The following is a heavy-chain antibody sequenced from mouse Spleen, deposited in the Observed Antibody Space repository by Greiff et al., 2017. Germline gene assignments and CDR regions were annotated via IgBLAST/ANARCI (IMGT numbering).Heavy chain of an antibody. CDR1: GYTFTSYG. CDR3: ARGLHHYGSSYDWYFDV. D-gene: IGHD1-1*01. J-gene: IGHJ1*01. V-gene: IGHV1-58*01. CDR2: IYIGNGYT. Sequence: VQLQQSGAELVRPGSSVKMSCKTSGYTFTSYGINWVKQRPGQGLEWIGYIYIGNGYTEYNEKFKGKATLTSDTSSSTAYMQLSSLTSEDSAIYFCARGLHHYGSSYDWYFDVWGAGTTVTVSS.